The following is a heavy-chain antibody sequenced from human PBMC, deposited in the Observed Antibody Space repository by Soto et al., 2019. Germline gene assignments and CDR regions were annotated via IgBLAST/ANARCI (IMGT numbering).Heavy chain of an antibody. CDR2: INHSGST. CDR1: GGSFSGYY. D-gene: IGHD3-10*01. CDR3: ASPKITMVRGGNFRGFDY. Sequence: SETLSLTCAVYGGSFSGYYWSWIRQPPGKGLEWIGEINHSGSTNYNPSLKSRVTISVDTSKNQFSLKLSSVTAADTAVYYCASPKITMVRGGNFRGFDYWGQGTLVTVSS. J-gene: IGHJ4*02. V-gene: IGHV4-34*01.